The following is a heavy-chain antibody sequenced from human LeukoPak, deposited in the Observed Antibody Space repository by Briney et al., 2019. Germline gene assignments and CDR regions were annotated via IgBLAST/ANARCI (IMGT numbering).Heavy chain of an antibody. CDR1: GITISNYG. V-gene: IGHV3-23*01. J-gene: IGHJ4*02. Sequence: GGSLRLSCAVSGITISNYGMSWFRQAPGKGLEWVAGISDSGGSTKYADSVNGRFTIARDNRKNTLYQHMNSLRAEDAAVYFCAKRGFVIRVILVGFHKEAYYFESWGQGALVTVSS. D-gene: IGHD3/OR15-3a*01. CDR2: ISDSGGST. CDR3: AKRGFVIRVILVGFHKEAYYFES.